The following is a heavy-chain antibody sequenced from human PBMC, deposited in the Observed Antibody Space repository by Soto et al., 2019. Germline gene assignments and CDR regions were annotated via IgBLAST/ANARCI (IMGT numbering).Heavy chain of an antibody. D-gene: IGHD3-9*01. Sequence: GGSLRVSWAASGFTFSSYAMSWVRQAPGKGLEWVSAISGSGGSTYYADSVKGRFTISRDNSKNTLYLQMNSLRAEDTAVYYCAKRGLVIIRVPVYYYYYYMDVWGKGTTVTVSS. CDR3: AKRGLVIIRVPVYYYYYYMDV. V-gene: IGHV3-23*01. CDR1: GFTFSSYA. J-gene: IGHJ6*03. CDR2: ISGSGGST.